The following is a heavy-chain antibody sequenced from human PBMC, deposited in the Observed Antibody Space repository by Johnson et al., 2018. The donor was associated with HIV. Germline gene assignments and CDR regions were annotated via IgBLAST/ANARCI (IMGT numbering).Heavy chain of an antibody. D-gene: IGHD2-21*01. CDR2: INKDGSAT. CDR3: ARGGGCGGDCYSGYDAFDI. Sequence: VQLVESGGGLVQPGGSLRLSCAASGFIFSDSWMHWVRQAPGKGLVWVSRINKDGSATSYADSVKGRFTISRDNSKNTVYLQMNSLRPYDTAVYYCARGGGCGGDCYSGYDAFDIWGQGTMVTVSS. V-gene: IGHV3-74*01. J-gene: IGHJ3*02. CDR1: GFIFSDSW.